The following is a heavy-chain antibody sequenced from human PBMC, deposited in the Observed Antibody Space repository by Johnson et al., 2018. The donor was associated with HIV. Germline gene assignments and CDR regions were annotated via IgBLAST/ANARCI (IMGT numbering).Heavy chain of an antibody. CDR2: IGTT. CDR1: GFTFSTYD. D-gene: IGHD3-10*02. CDR3: AKDQWMFDI. V-gene: IGHV3-13*01. J-gene: IGHJ3*02. Sequence: VQLVESGGGLVQPGGSLRLSCAASGFTFSTYDMHWVRQTTGKRLEWVSAIGTTYYADSVKGRFTISRDYSKNTLYLQMNSLRAEDTALYYCAKDQWMFDIWGQGTMVTVSS.